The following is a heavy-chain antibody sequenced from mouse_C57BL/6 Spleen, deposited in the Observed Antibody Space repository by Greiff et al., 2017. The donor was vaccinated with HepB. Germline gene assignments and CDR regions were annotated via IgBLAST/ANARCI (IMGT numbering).Heavy chain of an antibody. D-gene: IGHD2-5*01. Sequence: QVQLQQPGAELVRPGSSVKLSCKASGYTFTSYWMDWVKQRPGQGLEWIGNIYPSDSETHYNQKFKDKATLTVDKSSSTAYMQLSSLTSEDSAVYYCARGYSNSWFAYWGQGTLVTVSA. J-gene: IGHJ3*01. V-gene: IGHV1-61*01. CDR3: ARGYSNSWFAY. CDR1: GYTFTSYW. CDR2: IYPSDSET.